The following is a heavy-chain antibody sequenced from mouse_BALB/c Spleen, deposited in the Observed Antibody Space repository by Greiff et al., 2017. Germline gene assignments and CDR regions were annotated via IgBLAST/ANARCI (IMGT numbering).Heavy chain of an antibody. J-gene: IGHJ3*01. Sequence: VMLVESGPGLVAPSQSLSITCTVSGFSLTSYGVHWVRQPPGKGLEWLGVIWAGGSTNYNSALMSRLSISTDNSKSQVFLKMNSLQTDDTSMYYCATSYGTAWFAYWGQGTLVTVSA. V-gene: IGHV2-9*02. CDR3: ATSYGTAWFAY. D-gene: IGHD2-1*01. CDR1: GFSLTSYG. CDR2: IWAGGST.